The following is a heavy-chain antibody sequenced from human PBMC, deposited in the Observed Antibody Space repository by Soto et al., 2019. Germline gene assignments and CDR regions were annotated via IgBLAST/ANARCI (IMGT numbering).Heavy chain of an antibody. CDR2: TIPIFGTA. D-gene: IGHD2-2*01. CDR1: GGTFSSYA. J-gene: IGHJ5*02. CDR3: ARDLSAAKSEDP. Sequence: GASVKVSCKASGGTFSSYAISWVRQAPGQGLEWMGGTIPIFGTANYAQKFQGRVTITADESTSTAYMELSSLRSEDTAVYYCARDLSAAKSEDPWGQGTLVTVSS. V-gene: IGHV1-69*13.